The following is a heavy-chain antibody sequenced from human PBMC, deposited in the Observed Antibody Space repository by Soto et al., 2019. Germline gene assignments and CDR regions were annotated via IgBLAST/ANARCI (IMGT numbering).Heavy chain of an antibody. CDR2: IYYSGST. CDR1: GGSISSGGYY. J-gene: IGHJ4*02. V-gene: IGHV4-31*03. Sequence: QVQLQESGPGLVKPSQTLSLTCTVSGGSISSGGYYWSWIRQHPGKGLEWIGDIYYSGSTYYNPSLKSRVTISVDTSKNQFSLKLSSVTAADTAVYYCARDASGYSSSWYYFDYWGQGTLVTVSS. CDR3: ARDASGYSSSWYYFDY. D-gene: IGHD6-13*01.